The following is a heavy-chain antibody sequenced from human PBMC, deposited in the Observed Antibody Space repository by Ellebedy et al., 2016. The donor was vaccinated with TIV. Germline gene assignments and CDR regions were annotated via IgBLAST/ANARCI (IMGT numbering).Heavy chain of an antibody. D-gene: IGHD3-22*01. V-gene: IGHV3-23*01. CDR2: IGVSGITT. Sequence: GEFLKISCVASGFTFNSYAMNWVRQAPGKGLEWVSGIGVSGITTYYADSVKGRFTISRDNSKNTLYLQMNSLRVEDTAVYYCAKSEHYYDSHAYYYRGDSEWGYYFEYWGQGTLVTVSS. J-gene: IGHJ4*02. CDR1: GFTFNSYA. CDR3: AKSEHYYDSHAYYYRGDSEWGYYFEY.